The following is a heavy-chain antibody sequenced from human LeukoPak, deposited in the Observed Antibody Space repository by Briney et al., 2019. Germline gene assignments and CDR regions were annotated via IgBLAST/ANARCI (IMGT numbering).Heavy chain of an antibody. CDR1: GASASYNY. V-gene: IGHV4-4*07. CDR3: AQGPWVAGGGMIDP. CDR2: IDTSGNT. D-gene: IGHD3-16*01. J-gene: IGHJ5*02. Sequence: SGTLSLICIVSGASASYNYWSWLRQPAGKGLEWVGRIDTSGNTNYNPSLKSRVSMSMDTSKKQFSLQLTSVTAADTAVYYCAQGPWVAGGGMIDPWGQGTLVTVSS.